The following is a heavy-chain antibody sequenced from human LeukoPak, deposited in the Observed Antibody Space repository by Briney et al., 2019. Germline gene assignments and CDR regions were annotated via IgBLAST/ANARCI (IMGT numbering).Heavy chain of an antibody. CDR2: ISWNSGSI. CDR3: AKNNYYDSSGYYTH. D-gene: IGHD3-22*01. V-gene: IGHV3-9*01. CDR1: GFTFDDYA. J-gene: IGHJ4*02. Sequence: GGSLRLSCAASGFTFDDYAMHWVRQAPGKGLEWVSGISWNSGSIGYADSVKGRFTISRDNAKNSLYLQMNSLRAEDTALYYCAKNNYYDSSGYYTHWGQGTLVTVSS.